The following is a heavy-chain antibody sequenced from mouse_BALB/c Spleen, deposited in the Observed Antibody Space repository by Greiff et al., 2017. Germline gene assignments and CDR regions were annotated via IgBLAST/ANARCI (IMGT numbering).Heavy chain of an antibody. CDR2: ISYSGST. CDR3: ARCYDVLYAMDY. V-gene: IGHV3-8*02. D-gene: IGHD2-12*01. CDR1: GDSITSGY. Sequence: EVKLQESGPSLVKPSQTLSLTCSVTGDSITSGYWNWIRKFPGNKLEYMGYISYSGSTYYNPSLKSRISITRDTSKNQYYLQLNSVTTEDTATYYCARCYDVLYAMDYWGQGTSVTVSS. J-gene: IGHJ4*01.